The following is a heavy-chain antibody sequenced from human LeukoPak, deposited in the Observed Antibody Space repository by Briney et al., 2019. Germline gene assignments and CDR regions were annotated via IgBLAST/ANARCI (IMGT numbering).Heavy chain of an antibody. Sequence: GGSLRLSCAASGFNFSHYAMHWVRQAPGKGLEYVSAISSNGGSTYYANSVKGRFTISRDNAKNTLYLQMGSLRAEDMGVYYCARDSITVSVGAFDIWGQGTMVIVSS. CDR3: ARDSITVSVGAFDI. CDR1: GFNFSHYA. V-gene: IGHV3-64*01. J-gene: IGHJ3*02. D-gene: IGHD2-2*01. CDR2: ISSNGGST.